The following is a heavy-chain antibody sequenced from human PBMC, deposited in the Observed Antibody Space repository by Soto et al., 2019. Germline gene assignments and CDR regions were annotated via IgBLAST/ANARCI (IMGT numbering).Heavy chain of an antibody. J-gene: IGHJ4*02. D-gene: IGHD3-22*01. CDR2: ISYDGSNK. CDR3: AKEGYDSSGWYYFDY. V-gene: IGHV3-30*18. Sequence: GGSLRLSCAASGFTFSSYGMHWVRQAPGKGLEWVAVISYDGSNKYYADSVKGRFTISRDNSKNTPYLQMNSLRAEDTAVYYCAKEGYDSSGWYYFDYWGQGTLVTVSS. CDR1: GFTFSSYG.